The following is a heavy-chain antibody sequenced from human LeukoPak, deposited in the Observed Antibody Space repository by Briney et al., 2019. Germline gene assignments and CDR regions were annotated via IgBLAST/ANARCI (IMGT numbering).Heavy chain of an antibody. J-gene: IGHJ4*02. Sequence: PSETLSLTCTVSGGSISSYYWSWIRQPAGKGLEWIGRIYTSGSTNYNPSLKSRVTMSVDTSKNQFSLKLSSVTAADTAVYYCARTNDYGDYTEHGALFYWGQGTLVTVSS. CDR3: ARTNDYGDYTEHGALFY. V-gene: IGHV4-4*07. CDR2: IYTSGST. D-gene: IGHD4-17*01. CDR1: GGSISSYY.